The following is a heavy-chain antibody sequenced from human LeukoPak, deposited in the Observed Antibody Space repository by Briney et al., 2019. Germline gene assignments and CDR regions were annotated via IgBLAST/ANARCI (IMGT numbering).Heavy chain of an antibody. CDR3: AIAIQYCSSTSCDGVYFDY. V-gene: IGHV3-7*01. Sequence: GSLRLSCAASGFTFSSYWMSWVRQAPGKGLEWVANIKQDGSEKYYVDSVKGRFTISRDNAKNSLYLQMNSLRAEDTAVYYCAIAIQYCSSTSCDGVYFDYWGRGTLVTVSS. D-gene: IGHD2-2*01. CDR1: GFTFSSYW. CDR2: IKQDGSEK. J-gene: IGHJ4*02.